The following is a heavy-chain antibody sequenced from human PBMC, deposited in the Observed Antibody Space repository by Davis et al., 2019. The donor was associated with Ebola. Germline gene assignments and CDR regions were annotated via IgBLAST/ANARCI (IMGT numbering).Heavy chain of an antibody. J-gene: IGHJ4*02. Sequence: ASVKVSCQASGYTFISYYMHWVRQAPGQGLAWMGMINPSSGSTNFAQKFQGRITMTTDTSTSTVYMELRSLRSEDTAEYYCAREDPGDRSGFYYWGQGTLVTVSS. CDR1: GYTFISYY. V-gene: IGHV1-46*01. CDR3: AREDPGDRSGFYY. D-gene: IGHD3-22*01. CDR2: INPSSGST.